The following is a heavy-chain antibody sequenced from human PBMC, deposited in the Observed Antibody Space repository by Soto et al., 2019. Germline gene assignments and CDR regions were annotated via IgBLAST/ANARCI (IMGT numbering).Heavy chain of an antibody. Sequence: SETLSLTCSVSVGSITGYYWSWMRQYPGKGLEWIGCSYYTGATSYNPSLKSRVTISVDTSKNQFSLTLSSATAADTAVYYCARERTPRTGFDYWGQGTLVTVSS. CDR2: SYYTGAT. D-gene: IGHD7-27*01. CDR3: ARERTPRTGFDY. CDR1: VGSITGYY. J-gene: IGHJ4*02. V-gene: IGHV4-59*01.